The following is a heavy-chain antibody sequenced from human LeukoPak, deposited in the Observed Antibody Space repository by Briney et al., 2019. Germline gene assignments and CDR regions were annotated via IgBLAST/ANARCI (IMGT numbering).Heavy chain of an antibody. Sequence: GESLQISCKGSGYSFTTYWIGWVRQMPGKGLEWMGIIYPGDSDTRYSPSFQGQVTISADKSISTAYLQWSSLKASDTAMYYCARRRDLYSGSYYPFDYWGQGTLVTVSS. CDR2: IYPGDSDT. CDR1: GYSFTTYW. V-gene: IGHV5-51*01. J-gene: IGHJ4*02. CDR3: ARRRDLYSGSYYPFDY. D-gene: IGHD1-26*01.